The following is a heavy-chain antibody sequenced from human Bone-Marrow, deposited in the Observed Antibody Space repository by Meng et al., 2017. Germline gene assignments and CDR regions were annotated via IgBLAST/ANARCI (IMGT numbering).Heavy chain of an antibody. CDR3: ARMSGYSSSWSYYYYSYGMDV. V-gene: IGHV3-7*01. CDR2: IKQDGSEK. J-gene: IGHJ6*02. Sequence: GESLKISCAASGFTFSSYEMNWVRQAPGKGLEWVANIKQDGSEKYYVDSVKGRFTISRDNAKNSLYLRMNSLRAEDTAVYYCARMSGYSSSWSYYYYSYGMDVWGQGTTVTVSS. D-gene: IGHD6-13*01. CDR1: GFTFSSYE.